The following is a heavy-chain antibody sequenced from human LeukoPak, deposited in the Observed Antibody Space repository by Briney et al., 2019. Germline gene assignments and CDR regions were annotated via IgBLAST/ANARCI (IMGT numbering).Heavy chain of an antibody. CDR2: ISYDGSNK. Sequence: GGSLRLSCAASGFTFSSYGMHWVRQAPGKGLEWVAVISYDGSNKYYADSVKGRFTISRDNSKNTLYLQMNSLRAEDTAVYYCAKAATGGSGSPDYWGQGTLVTVSS. CDR1: GFTFSSYG. D-gene: IGHD3-10*01. CDR3: AKAATGGSGSPDY. V-gene: IGHV3-30*18. J-gene: IGHJ4*02.